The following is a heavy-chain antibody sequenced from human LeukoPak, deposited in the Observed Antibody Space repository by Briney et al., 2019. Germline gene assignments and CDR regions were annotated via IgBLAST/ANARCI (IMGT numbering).Heavy chain of an antibody. V-gene: IGHV4-30-4*08. CDR1: GDSLISGAHY. CDR2: IFYCGRT. D-gene: IGHD3-9*01. J-gene: IGHJ6*03. Sequence: TSETLSLTCIVSGDSLISGAHYWRWIRQAPGRGLEWLGYIFYCGRTYYNPSVKSRLDISINTSENQFSVKLSSVTAADTAVYYCARYYDTLSYMDVWGKGTTVTVSS. CDR3: ARYYDTLSYMDV.